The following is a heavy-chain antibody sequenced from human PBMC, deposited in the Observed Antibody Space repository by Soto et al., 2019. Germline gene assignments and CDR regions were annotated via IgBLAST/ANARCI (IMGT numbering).Heavy chain of an antibody. CDR3: AKDSTAYSSSYDFDY. CDR2: ISGSGGST. V-gene: IGHV3-23*01. Sequence: EVQLLESGGGLVQPGGSLRLSCAASGFTFSSYAMSWVRQAPGKGLEWVSAISGSGGSTYYADSVKGRFTISRDNTKNTLYLQMNSLRAEDTAVYYCAKDSTAYSSSYDFDYWGQGTLVTVSS. J-gene: IGHJ4*02. D-gene: IGHD6-6*01. CDR1: GFTFSSYA.